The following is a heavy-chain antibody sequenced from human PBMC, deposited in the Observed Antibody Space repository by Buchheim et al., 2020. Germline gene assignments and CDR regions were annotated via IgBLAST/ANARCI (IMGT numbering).Heavy chain of an antibody. Sequence: EVQLLESGGGLVHPGGSLRLSCAASGFTFDNFATSWVRQAPGKGLEWVSGISSSGTSTYYADSVKGRFSLSRDNSKKTLYLEMDSLRAEDSAVYYCAKDQMGNYYVGMDAWGQGTT. J-gene: IGHJ6*02. CDR1: GFTFDNFA. CDR2: ISSSGTST. CDR3: AKDQMGNYYVGMDA. V-gene: IGHV3-23*01. D-gene: IGHD3-16*01.